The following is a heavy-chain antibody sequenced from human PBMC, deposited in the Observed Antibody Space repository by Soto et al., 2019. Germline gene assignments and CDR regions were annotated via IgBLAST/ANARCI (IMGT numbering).Heavy chain of an antibody. CDR2: IVPMFGTA. D-gene: IGHD3-3*01. Sequence: QVQLVQSGAEVKKPGSSVNVSSKISGGTFGNTAVTWVRQAPGQGLEWMGGIVPMFGTANYAQKFQGRVTITADESTNTAYMELRSLRSDDTAVYYCARDGDPGYTFWSGPLGGGRFDPWGQGTLVTVSS. V-gene: IGHV1-69*12. J-gene: IGHJ5*02. CDR3: ARDGDPGYTFWSGPLGGGRFDP. CDR1: GGTFGNTA.